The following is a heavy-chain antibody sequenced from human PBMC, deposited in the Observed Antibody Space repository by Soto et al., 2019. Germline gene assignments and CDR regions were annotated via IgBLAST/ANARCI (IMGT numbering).Heavy chain of an antibody. J-gene: IGHJ5*02. CDR1: GGSVSSSTYY. CDR2: IYYSGST. Sequence: QLQLQESGPGLVKPSETLPLTCTVSGGSVSSSTYYWRWIRQPLGKGLEWIGSIYYSGSTYYNPPLKSRVTISVDTSKNQFSLKLSSVTAADTAVYYCARHTWGRQRGWFDPWGQGTLVTVSS. V-gene: IGHV4-39*01. CDR3: ARHTWGRQRGWFDP. D-gene: IGHD2-2*01.